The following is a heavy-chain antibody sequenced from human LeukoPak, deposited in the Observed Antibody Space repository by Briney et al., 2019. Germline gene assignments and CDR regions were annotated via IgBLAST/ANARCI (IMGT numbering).Heavy chain of an antibody. D-gene: IGHD1-26*01. CDR1: GGSISSYY. CDR3: ARASGSYFDY. CDR2: IYYSGST. J-gene: IGHJ4*02. Sequence: SETLSLTCTVSGGSISSYYWSWIRQPPGKGLEWIGYIYYSGSTSYNPSLKSRVTISVDTSKNQFSLKLSSVTAADTAVYYCARASGSYFDYWGQGTLVTVSS. V-gene: IGHV4-59*01.